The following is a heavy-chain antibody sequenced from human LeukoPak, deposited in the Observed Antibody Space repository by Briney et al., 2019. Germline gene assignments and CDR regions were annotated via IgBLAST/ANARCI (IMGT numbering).Heavy chain of an antibody. Sequence: PGGSLRLSCAASGFTFTSYAMHWVRQAPGEGLEWVAVISYDGSSKYFADSVKGRFSISRDISKNTLYLQMNSLRADDTAVYYCARDLGIAVAGTPGYFDYWGQGTLVTVSS. CDR3: ARDLGIAVAGTPGYFDY. CDR2: ISYDGSSK. CDR1: GFTFTSYA. V-gene: IGHV3-30-3*01. J-gene: IGHJ4*02. D-gene: IGHD6-19*01.